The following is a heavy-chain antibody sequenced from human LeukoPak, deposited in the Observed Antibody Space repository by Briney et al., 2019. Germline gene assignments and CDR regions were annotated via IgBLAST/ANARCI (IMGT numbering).Heavy chain of an antibody. CDR2: IHYSGST. CDR3: AREGSRRITMVRGVRDYYYYYMDV. D-gene: IGHD3-10*01. Sequence: SESLSLTCTVSGYSISSYYWSWIRQPPGKGLECIGYIHYSGSTNYNPSLKSQVTISVDTSKNQFSLKLSSVTAADTAVYYCAREGSRRITMVRGVRDYYYYYMDVWGKGTTVTISS. CDR1: GYSISSYY. V-gene: IGHV4-59*12. J-gene: IGHJ6*03.